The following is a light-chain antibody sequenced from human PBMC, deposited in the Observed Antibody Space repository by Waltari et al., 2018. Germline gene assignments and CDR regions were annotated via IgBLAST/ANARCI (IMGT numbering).Light chain of an antibody. CDR1: SGSVSTSYY. CDR2: STN. Sequence: QTVVTQEPSFSVSPGGTVTLTCGLSSGSVSTSYYPSWYQQTPGQAPRTLIYSTNTRSSGGPDRFSGSILGNKAALTITGAQADDESDYYCVLYMGSGISVFGSGTKVTVL. J-gene: IGLJ6*01. V-gene: IGLV8-61*01. CDR3: VLYMGSGISV.